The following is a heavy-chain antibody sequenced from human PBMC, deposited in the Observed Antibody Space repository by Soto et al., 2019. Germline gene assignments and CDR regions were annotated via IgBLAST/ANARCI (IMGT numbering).Heavy chain of an antibody. Sequence: QLQLQESGSGLVRPSQTLSLSCAVSGDSISRGGYSWTWIRQPPGKALEWIGNIYDSGSTSYNPSLKRRATMSVDASKNQFSLKLTSVTAADTAVYFCARGSSSYYDYGMDVWGQGITVTVSS. D-gene: IGHD6-6*01. CDR3: ARGSSSYYDYGMDV. CDR2: IYDSGST. V-gene: IGHV4-30-2*01. CDR1: GDSISRGGYS. J-gene: IGHJ6*02.